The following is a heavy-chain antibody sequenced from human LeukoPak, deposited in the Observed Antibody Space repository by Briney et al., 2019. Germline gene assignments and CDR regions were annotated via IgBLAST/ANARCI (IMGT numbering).Heavy chain of an antibody. Sequence: PGGSLRLSCAASGFTLSSYAMHWVRQAPGKGLVWVAVISYDGSNKYYADSVKGRFTISRDNAKNTLYLQMNSLRAEDTAVYYCAREKYDFWSPTEKRSFDYWGQGTLVTVFS. CDR1: GFTLSSYA. D-gene: IGHD3-3*01. CDR2: ISYDGSNK. J-gene: IGHJ4*02. V-gene: IGHV3-30-3*01. CDR3: AREKYDFWSPTEKRSFDY.